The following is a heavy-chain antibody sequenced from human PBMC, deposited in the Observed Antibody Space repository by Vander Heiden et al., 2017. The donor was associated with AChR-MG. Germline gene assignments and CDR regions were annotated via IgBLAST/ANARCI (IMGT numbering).Heavy chain of an antibody. CDR2: ISSSGSTI. CDR3: ARETGRGYGGNRWGMDV. V-gene: IGHV3-11*01. Sequence: QVQLVESGGGLVKPGRSLSLSCEASGFSFSYYYMSWIRQAPGKGLEWVSYISSSGSTIYYADSVKGRFTISRDNAKNSLYLQMNSLRAEDTAVYYCARETGRGYGGNRWGMDVWGQGTTVTVSS. J-gene: IGHJ6*02. CDR1: GFSFSYYY. D-gene: IGHD4-17*01.